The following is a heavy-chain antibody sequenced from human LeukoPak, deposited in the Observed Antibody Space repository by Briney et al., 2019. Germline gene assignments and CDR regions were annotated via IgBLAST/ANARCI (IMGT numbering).Heavy chain of an antibody. D-gene: IGHD2-2*01. CDR2: IHHSGST. CDR3: ARAQWNQLLRVGFDY. V-gene: IGHV4-34*01. Sequence: SESLSLTCAVYSRSFSGYYWSWIRQPPGKGLEWIGEIHHSGSTNYNPSLKRGVTISVDTSKNQFSLKLSSVTAADTAVYYCARAQWNQLLRVGFDYWGQGTLVTVSS. J-gene: IGHJ4*02. CDR1: SRSFSGYY.